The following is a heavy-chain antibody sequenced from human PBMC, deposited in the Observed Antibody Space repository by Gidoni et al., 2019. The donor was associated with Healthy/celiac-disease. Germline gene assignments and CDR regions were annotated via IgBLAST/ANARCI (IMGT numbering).Heavy chain of an antibody. CDR1: GGSISSSSYY. V-gene: IGHV4-39*01. CDR2: IYYSGST. Sequence: QLQLQESGPGLVKPSETLSLTCTVSGGSISSSSYYWGWIRQPPGKGLEWIGSIYYSGSTYYNPSLKSRVTISVDTSKNQFSLKLSSVTAADTAVYYCARHGDYDYIWGSYRYVDYWGQGTLVTVSS. CDR3: ARHGDYDYIWGSYRYVDY. D-gene: IGHD3-16*02. J-gene: IGHJ4*02.